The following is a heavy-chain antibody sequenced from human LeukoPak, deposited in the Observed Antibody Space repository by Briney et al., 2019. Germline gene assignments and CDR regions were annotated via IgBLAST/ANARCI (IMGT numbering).Heavy chain of an antibody. Sequence: PGGSLRLSCAASGFTFSSYWMHWVRQAPGKGLVWVSRINTDGSDTKYADSVKGRFTISRDNAKNTLYLRMNSLRAEDTAVYYCVKDLGRYRNNCFDYWGQGTLVTVSS. D-gene: IGHD1-26*01. V-gene: IGHV3-74*03. CDR2: INTDGSDT. CDR3: VKDLGRYRNNCFDY. J-gene: IGHJ4*02. CDR1: GFTFSSYW.